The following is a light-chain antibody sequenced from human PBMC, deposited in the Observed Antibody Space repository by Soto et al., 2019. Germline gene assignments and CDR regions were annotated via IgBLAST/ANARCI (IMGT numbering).Light chain of an antibody. CDR1: QAPGGF. CDR2: DAY. J-gene: IGKJ2*01. V-gene: IGKV1-5*01. CDR3: LPYDSYPYS. Sequence: DIQMTQSPSTLFASVGDRVTITCRASQAPGGFLAWFQQKPGKAPKLLIYDAYNLQTGVTRRFSGSQTGTEFTLTISGLQPDDYASYFCLPYDSYPYSVGQVTKVDIK.